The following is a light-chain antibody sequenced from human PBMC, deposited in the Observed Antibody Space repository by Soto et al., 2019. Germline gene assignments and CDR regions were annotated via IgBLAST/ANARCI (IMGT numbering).Light chain of an antibody. V-gene: IGLV1-40*01. CDR1: GSSIGAGYD. J-gene: IGLJ2*01. CDR2: GNN. Sequence: QSVLTQPPSVSGAPGQRVTISFTGSGSSIGAGYDVHWYQQLPGTAPKLLIYGNNNRPSGVPDRFSGSKSGTSASLAITGLQAKDEADYYCQSYDSSLSGYVVFGGGTQLTVL. CDR3: QSYDSSLSGYVV.